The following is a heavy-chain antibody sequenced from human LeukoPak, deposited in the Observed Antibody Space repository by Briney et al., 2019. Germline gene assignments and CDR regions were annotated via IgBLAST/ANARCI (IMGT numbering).Heavy chain of an antibody. CDR2: INSDGSTT. D-gene: IGHD1-14*01. Sequence: PGGSLRLSCAASGFTLSRYWMHWVRQAPGKGLVWVSRINSDGSTTNYADSVKGRFTISKDTAKNTLYLQMNSLRADDTAVYYCARDGGTGPTDYWGQGTLVTVSS. J-gene: IGHJ4*02. CDR3: ARDGGTGPTDY. V-gene: IGHV3-74*01. CDR1: GFTLSRYW.